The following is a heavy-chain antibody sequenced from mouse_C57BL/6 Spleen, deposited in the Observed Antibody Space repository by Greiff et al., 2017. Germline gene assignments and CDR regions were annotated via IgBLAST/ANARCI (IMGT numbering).Heavy chain of an antibody. CDR3: TRRALTRYDYYFGY. CDR1: GYTFTDYE. V-gene: IGHV1-15*01. CDR2: IDPETGGT. D-gene: IGHD2-4*01. J-gene: IGHJ2*01. Sequence: VQLQQSGAELVRPGASVTLSCKASGYTFTDYEMHWVKQTPVHGLEWIGAIDPETGGTAYNQKFKGKAILTAYKSSSTAYMELRSLTSEDSAVYYCTRRALTRYDYYFGYWGRGTTLTVSS.